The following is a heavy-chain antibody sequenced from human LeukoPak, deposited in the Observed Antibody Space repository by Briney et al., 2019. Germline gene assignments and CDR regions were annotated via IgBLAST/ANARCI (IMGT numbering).Heavy chain of an antibody. D-gene: IGHD2-2*01. V-gene: IGHV3-48*03. J-gene: IGHJ4*02. CDR2: ISSSGTLI. CDR1: GFTFSSYE. Sequence: GSLRLSCAASGFTFSSYEMNWVRQAPGKGLEWVSYISSSGTLIYNADSVKGRFTISRDNARNSLYLQMNSLRAEDTAVYYCARTYCSSTSCLFDYWGQGTLVTVSS. CDR3: ARTYCSSTSCLFDY.